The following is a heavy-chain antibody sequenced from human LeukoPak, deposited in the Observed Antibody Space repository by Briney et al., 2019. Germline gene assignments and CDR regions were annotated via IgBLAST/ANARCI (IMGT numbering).Heavy chain of an antibody. D-gene: IGHD3-3*01. J-gene: IGHJ4*02. Sequence: SEPLSLTCIVSGGSTSGGNYYWGWIRRPPGKGLEWIGGISSSGNTYYNPSLKSRITISVDTSKNHFSLKLSSVTAADTAVYYCARLGAGPTYYDFWSGYSSFYFDYWGQGTLVTVSS. CDR2: ISSSGNT. CDR1: GGSTSGGNYY. CDR3: ARLGAGPTYYDFWSGYSSFYFDY. V-gene: IGHV4-39*02.